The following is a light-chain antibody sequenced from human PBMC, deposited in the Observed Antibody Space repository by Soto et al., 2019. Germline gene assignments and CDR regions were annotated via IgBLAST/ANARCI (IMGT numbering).Light chain of an antibody. Sequence: QSALTQPASVSGSPGQSITISCTGTSSDVGTYNLVSWYQQHSGKAPKLMVYEGSKRPSGVSHRFSGSTSGNTASLTISGLQAEDEADYYCCSYARSNTVVFGSGTKLTVL. CDR3: CSYARSNTVV. CDR2: EGS. J-gene: IGLJ1*01. V-gene: IGLV2-23*01. CDR1: SSDVGTYNL.